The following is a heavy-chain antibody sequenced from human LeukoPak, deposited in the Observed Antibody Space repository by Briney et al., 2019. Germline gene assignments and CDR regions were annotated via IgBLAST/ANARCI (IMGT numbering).Heavy chain of an antibody. CDR2: VSGNGGGT. V-gene: IGHV3-23*01. D-gene: IGHD3-3*02. CDR3: ARLYGTFLEWSPYFDY. J-gene: IGHJ4*02. CDR1: GLTFSSYA. Sequence: GGSLRLSCAASGLTFSSYAMSWVRQAPGKGLEWVSGVSGNGGGTYYADSVKGRFTISRDNSKNTLYLQMNSLRVGDTAVYYCARLYGTFLEWSPYFDYWGQGTLVTVSS.